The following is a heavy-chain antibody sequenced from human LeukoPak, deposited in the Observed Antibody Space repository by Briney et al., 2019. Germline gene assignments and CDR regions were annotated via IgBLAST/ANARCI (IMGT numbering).Heavy chain of an antibody. CDR1: GFTFSNFA. CDR3: ARSIAAAGSLGYYYGMDV. V-gene: IGHV3-21*01. J-gene: IGHJ6*02. CDR2: IVGSSST. Sequence: GGSLRLSCAASGFTFSNFAMTWVRQAPGKGLEWVSSIVGSSSTYYADSLKGRFTISRDNAKNSLYLQMNSLRAEDTAVYYCARSIAAAGSLGYYYGMDVWGQGTTVTVSS. D-gene: IGHD6-13*01.